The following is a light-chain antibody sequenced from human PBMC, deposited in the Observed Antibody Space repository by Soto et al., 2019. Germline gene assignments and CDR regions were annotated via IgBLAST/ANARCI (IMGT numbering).Light chain of an antibody. CDR2: LGS. CDR1: QSLTHTSGYNY. J-gene: IGKJ5*01. CDR3: MQPLQTLIT. V-gene: IGKV2-28*01. Sequence: EIVLTQSPLSLSVSPGVPASISCRSSQSLTHTSGYNYLDWYLLKPGQPPQLLIYLGSNRGSGVPERFSGSGSGTDFTLTISRVETEDAGIYFCMQPLQTLITFGQGTRLEIQ.